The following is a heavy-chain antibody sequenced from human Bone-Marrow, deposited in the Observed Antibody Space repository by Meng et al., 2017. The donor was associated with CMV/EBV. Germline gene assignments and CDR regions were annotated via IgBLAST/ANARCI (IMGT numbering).Heavy chain of an antibody. CDR1: GYTFTGYY. CDR3: ARDLDIPAHYYGMDV. J-gene: IGHJ6*02. V-gene: IGHV1-2*02. CDR2: MNPNSGGT. D-gene: IGHD5-12*01. Sequence: ASVKVSCKASGYTFTGYYMHWVRQAPGQGLEWMGWMNPNSGGTNYAQKFQGRVTMTRDTSISTAYMELSRLRSDDTAVYYCARDLDIPAHYYGMDVWGQGTTVTVSS.